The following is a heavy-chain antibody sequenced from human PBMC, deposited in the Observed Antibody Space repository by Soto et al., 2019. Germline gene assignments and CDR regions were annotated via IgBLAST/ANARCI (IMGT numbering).Heavy chain of an antibody. J-gene: IGHJ4*02. Sequence: GASVKVSCKASGGTFSSYTISWVRQAPGQGLEWMGRIIPIPGIANYAQKFQGRVTITADKSTSTAYMELSSLRSEDTAVYYCARELASMVRGVPYYFDYWGQGTLVTVSS. CDR1: GGTFSSYT. CDR3: ARELASMVRGVPYYFDY. CDR2: IIPIPGIA. D-gene: IGHD3-10*01. V-gene: IGHV1-69*04.